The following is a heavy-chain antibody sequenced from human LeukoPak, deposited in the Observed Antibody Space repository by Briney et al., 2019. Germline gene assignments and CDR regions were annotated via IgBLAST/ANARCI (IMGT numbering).Heavy chain of an antibody. CDR2: IYYSGST. V-gene: IGHV4-39*01. CDR1: GGSISNSSYY. CDR3: ARRPFDFWSGYSTKGRFDY. J-gene: IGHJ4*02. Sequence: PSETLSLTCTVSGGSISNSSYYWGWIRQPPGKGLEWIGSIYYSGSTYYNPSLKSRVTISVDTSKNQFSLKLSSVTAADTAVYYCARRPFDFWSGYSTKGRFDYWGQGTLVTVSS. D-gene: IGHD3-3*01.